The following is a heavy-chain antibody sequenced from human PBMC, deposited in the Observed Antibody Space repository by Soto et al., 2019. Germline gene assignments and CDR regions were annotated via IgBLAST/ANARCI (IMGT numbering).Heavy chain of an antibody. D-gene: IGHD2-2*01. CDR3: AKDGAYCSRTSCYFND. CDR1: GFTFMNYD. J-gene: IGHJ4*02. Sequence: AGGSLRLSCAASGFTFMNYDMTWVRQAPGKGLEWISSISGSGSTTYYGDSVKGRFTISRDNSKNTLYLQMNSLRAEDTARYYCAKDGAYCSRTSCYFNDWGQGTLVTVSS. V-gene: IGHV3-23*01. CDR2: ISGSGSTT.